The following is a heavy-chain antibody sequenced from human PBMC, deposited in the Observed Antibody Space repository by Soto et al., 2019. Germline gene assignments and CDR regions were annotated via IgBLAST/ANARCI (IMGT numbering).Heavy chain of an antibody. J-gene: IGHJ5*02. Sequence: PGGSLRLSGAASGFTFRSFTMNWVRQAPGKGLEWVSTISSNSAYIYCTDALRGRFTISRDNAKNSLHLQMNSLRAEDTAVYYCTRDASRDSSARGWFDPWGPGTLVTVSS. D-gene: IGHD6-13*01. V-gene: IGHV3-21*01. CDR1: GFTFRSFT. CDR2: ISSNSAYI. CDR3: TRDASRDSSARGWFDP.